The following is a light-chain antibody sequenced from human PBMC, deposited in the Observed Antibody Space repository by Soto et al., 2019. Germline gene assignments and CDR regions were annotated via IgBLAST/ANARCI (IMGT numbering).Light chain of an antibody. V-gene: IGKV1-5*03. Sequence: DIQMTQSPSTLSASVGDRVTITCRATQSISDWLAWYQQKPGKAPNLLIYKASSLESGVPSRFSGSGSGTEFTLTISSLQPDDFATYYCQQYNNYLTFGQGTKVEIK. CDR1: QSISDW. CDR2: KAS. J-gene: IGKJ1*01. CDR3: QQYNNYLT.